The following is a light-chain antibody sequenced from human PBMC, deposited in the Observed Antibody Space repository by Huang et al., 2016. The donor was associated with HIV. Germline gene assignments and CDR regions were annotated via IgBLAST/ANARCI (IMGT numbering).Light chain of an antibody. J-gene: IGKJ1*01. Sequence: EIVLTQSPGTLSLSPGETATIACRASQGITGNLAWYQQRLGQPPRLLIYGASTRAPTVPVRFSGSGAVTDFTLTIASLRSEDSAVYYCHQYKSWPSTWTFGQGTKMDIK. CDR2: GAS. CDR3: HQYKSWPSTWT. CDR1: QGITGN. V-gene: IGKV3-15*01.